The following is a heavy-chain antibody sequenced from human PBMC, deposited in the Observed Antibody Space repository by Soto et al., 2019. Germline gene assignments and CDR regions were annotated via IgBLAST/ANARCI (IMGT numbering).Heavy chain of an antibody. J-gene: IGHJ6*02. Sequence: SVKVSCKASGGTFSGYAISWVRQAPGQGLEWMGGIIPIFGTANYAQKFQGRVTITADESTSTAYMELSSLRSEDTAVYYCARASMQKRIQLWSVARYYYYCYGMDVWGQGTTVTVSS. CDR2: IIPIFGTA. CDR3: ARASMQKRIQLWSVARYYYYCYGMDV. V-gene: IGHV1-69*13. D-gene: IGHD5-18*01. CDR1: GGTFSGYA.